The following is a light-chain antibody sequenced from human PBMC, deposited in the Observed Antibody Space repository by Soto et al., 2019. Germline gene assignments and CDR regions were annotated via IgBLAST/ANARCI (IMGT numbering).Light chain of an antibody. CDR1: QGISSH. CDR2: AAS. V-gene: IGKV1-9*01. J-gene: IGKJ4*01. CDR3: QHLHSYPLT. Sequence: DIQLTQSPSFLSASVGDRVTITCRASQGISSHLAWYQQKAGKAPKFLIYAASTLHSGVPSRFSGSGSGTEFTLTISSLQPEDFATYFCQHLHSYPLTFGGGTKVEIK.